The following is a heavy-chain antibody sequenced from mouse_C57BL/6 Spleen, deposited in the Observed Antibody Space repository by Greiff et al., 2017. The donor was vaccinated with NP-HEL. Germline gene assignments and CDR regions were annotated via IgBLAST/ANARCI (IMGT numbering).Heavy chain of an antibody. CDR1: GFSLTSYA. Sequence: VHLVESGPGLVAPSQSLSITCTVSGFSLTSYAISWVRQPPGKGLEWLGVIWTGGGTNYNSALKSRLSISKDNSKSQVFLKMNSLQTDDTARYYCARNEILAGTYFDYWGQGTTLTVSS. D-gene: IGHD4-1*01. CDR2: IWTGGGT. CDR3: ARNEILAGTYFDY. J-gene: IGHJ2*01. V-gene: IGHV2-9-1*01.